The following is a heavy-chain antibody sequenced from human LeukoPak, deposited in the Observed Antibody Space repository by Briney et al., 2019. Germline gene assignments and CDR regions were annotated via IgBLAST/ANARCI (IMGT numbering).Heavy chain of an antibody. CDR2: ISSGSVYI. V-gene: IGHV3-21*01. CDR1: RFTFSDYS. J-gene: IGHJ4*02. D-gene: IGHD6-13*01. CDR3: ARGPKYISATGPYYFDY. Sequence: GGSLRLSCAASRFTFSDYSMNWVRQAPGKGLQWVAFISSGSVYIYYADSMKGRFTISRDNAKNSMYLQMYSLRAEDTAVYYCARGPKYISATGPYYFDYWGQGTPVTVSS.